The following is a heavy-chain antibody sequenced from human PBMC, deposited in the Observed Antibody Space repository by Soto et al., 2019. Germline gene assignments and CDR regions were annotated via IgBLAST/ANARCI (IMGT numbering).Heavy chain of an antibody. Sequence: PGGSLRLACAASGFTFNSYAMHWVRQAPGKGLEWVGVIWYDGSNTFYAESVKGRFTISRDNSKNTVYLQMNSLRAEDTAVYYCARVTTAMAVYYHYYGMDVWGQGTTVTVSS. CDR1: GFTFNSYA. V-gene: IGHV3-33*01. D-gene: IGHD5-18*01. J-gene: IGHJ6*02. CDR3: ARVTTAMAVYYHYYGMDV. CDR2: IWYDGSNT.